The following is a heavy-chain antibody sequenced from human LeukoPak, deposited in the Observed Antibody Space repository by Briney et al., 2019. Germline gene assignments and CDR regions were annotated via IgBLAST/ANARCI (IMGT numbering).Heavy chain of an antibody. CDR1: GYSISSDYY. CDR2: IYHSGST. D-gene: IGHD3-10*01. Sequence: SETLSLTCTVSGYSISSDYYWGWIRQPPGKGLEWICSIYHSGSTYYNPSLKSRVTISVDTSKNPLSLKLSTLTAPDTAVYYCARDRYYASVHIWGQGTMVTVSS. CDR3: ARDRYYASVHI. V-gene: IGHV4-38-2*02. J-gene: IGHJ3*02.